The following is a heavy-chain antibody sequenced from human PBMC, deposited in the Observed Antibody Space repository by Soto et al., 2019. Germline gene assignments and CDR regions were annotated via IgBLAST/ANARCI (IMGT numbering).Heavy chain of an antibody. CDR2: IYYSGST. J-gene: IGHJ4*02. CDR3: ASHRYSYGVYYFDY. CDR1: GGSISNYY. Sequence: QVQLQESGPGLVKPSETLSLTCIVSGGSISNYYWSWIRQPPGKGLEWIGYIYYSGSTNYNPSLPSRVTXXVXTXXNQFSLKLSSVTAADTAVYYCASHRYSYGVYYFDYWGQGTLVTVSS. V-gene: IGHV4-59*08. D-gene: IGHD5-18*01.